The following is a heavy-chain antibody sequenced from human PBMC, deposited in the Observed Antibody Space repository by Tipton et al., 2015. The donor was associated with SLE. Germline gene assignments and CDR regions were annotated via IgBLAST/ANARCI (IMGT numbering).Heavy chain of an antibody. CDR2: ISTDNGDA. V-gene: IGHV1-18*01. CDR1: GYTFTRYG. J-gene: IGHJ3*02. Sequence: QVQLVQSGAEVKTPGASVKVSCKASGYTFTRYGISWVRQVPGQGFEWMGWISTDNGDANYARKLRGRVTLSTDTSTNTAYMELRSLRSDDTAVYYCARDPFCAFDIWGQRTTVTVSS. CDR3: ARDPFCAFDI.